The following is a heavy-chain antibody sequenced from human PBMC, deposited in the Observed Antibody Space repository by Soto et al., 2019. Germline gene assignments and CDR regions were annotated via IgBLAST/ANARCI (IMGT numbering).Heavy chain of an antibody. D-gene: IGHD3-3*01. CDR1: GGSISNYY. Sequence: QVQLQESGPGLVKPSETLSLTCTVSGGSISNYYWSWIRQPPGRGLEWIGCIYYTGSTNYNPSLKSRVTISVDTSTKQFSLRLSSVTAADTALYYCARADFWSGYSYNGMAVWGQGTTVTVSS. CDR2: IYYTGST. V-gene: IGHV4-59*01. CDR3: ARADFWSGYSYNGMAV. J-gene: IGHJ6*02.